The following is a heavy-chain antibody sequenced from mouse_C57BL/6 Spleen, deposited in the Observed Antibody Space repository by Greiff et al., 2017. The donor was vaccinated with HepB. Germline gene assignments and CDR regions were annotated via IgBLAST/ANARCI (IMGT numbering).Heavy chain of an antibody. Sequence: EVQGVESGGGLVKPGGSLKLSCAASGFTFSSYAMSWVRQTPEKRLEWVATISDGGSYTYYPDNVKGRFTISRDNAKNNLYLQMSHLKSEDTAMYYCAREITTVVANYFDYWGQGTTLTVSS. CDR1: GFTFSSYA. CDR2: ISDGGSYT. V-gene: IGHV5-4*01. J-gene: IGHJ2*01. CDR3: AREITTVVANYFDY. D-gene: IGHD1-1*01.